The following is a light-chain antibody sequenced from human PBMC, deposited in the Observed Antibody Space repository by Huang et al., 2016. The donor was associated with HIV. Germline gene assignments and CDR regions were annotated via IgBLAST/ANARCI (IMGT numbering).Light chain of an antibody. J-gene: IGKJ1*01. CDR3: QQANRFPWT. Sequence: DIQMTQSPFSVPASVGDRVTITCRASQDIDGWLAWYQQHPGKAPKLLIYATSTLHSGVPSRFSGSTSGTDFTLTITSLQPEDFATYYCQQANRFPWTFGQGTKVEVK. CDR1: QDIDGW. V-gene: IGKV1-12*01. CDR2: ATS.